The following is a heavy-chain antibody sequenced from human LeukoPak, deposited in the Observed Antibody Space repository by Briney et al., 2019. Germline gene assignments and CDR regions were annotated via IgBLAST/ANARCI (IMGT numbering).Heavy chain of an antibody. CDR3: ARVSGSSGYYHLTWPY. CDR1: GFTFSSYA. Sequence: GGSLRLSCAASGFTFSSYAMSWVRQAPGKGLEWVSAISGSGGSTYYADSVKGRFTISRDNSKNTLYLQMNSLRAEDTAVYYCARVSGSSGYYHLTWPYWGQGTLVTVSS. CDR2: ISGSGGST. J-gene: IGHJ4*02. V-gene: IGHV3-23*01. D-gene: IGHD3-22*01.